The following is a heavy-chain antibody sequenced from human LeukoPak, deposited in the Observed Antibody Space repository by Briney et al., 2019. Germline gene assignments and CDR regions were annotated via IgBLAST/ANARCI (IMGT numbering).Heavy chain of an antibody. CDR3: AKDHPYCGGDCYEVAYYFDY. CDR1: GFTFSSYA. J-gene: IGHJ4*02. Sequence: GGSLRLSCAASGFTFSSYAMSWVRQAPGKGLEWVSAISGSGGSTYYADSVKGRFTISRDNSKNTLYLQMNGLRAEDTAVYYCAKDHPYCGGDCYEVAYYFDYWGQGTLVTVSS. CDR2: ISGSGGST. D-gene: IGHD2-21*01. V-gene: IGHV3-23*01.